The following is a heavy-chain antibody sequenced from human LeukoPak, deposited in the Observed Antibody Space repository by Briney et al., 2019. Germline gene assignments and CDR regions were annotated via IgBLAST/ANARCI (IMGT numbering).Heavy chain of an antibody. Sequence: SETLSLTCAVSGGSVSSGYYYWSWIRQPPGRGLEWIVYRYYGGSTSYNPSLKSRVTISLDTSKNQFSLKLSSVTAADTAVYYCARDMVGLAANGNWFDPWGQGTLVTVSS. CDR2: RYYGGST. CDR3: ARDMVGLAANGNWFDP. V-gene: IGHV4-61*01. D-gene: IGHD6-13*01. CDR1: GGSVSSGYYY. J-gene: IGHJ5*02.